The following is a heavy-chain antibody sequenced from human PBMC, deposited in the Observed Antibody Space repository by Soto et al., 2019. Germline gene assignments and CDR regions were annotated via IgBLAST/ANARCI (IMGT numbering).Heavy chain of an antibody. Sequence: PSETLSLTCAVYGGSFSGYYWSWIRQPPGKGLEWIGEINHSGSTNYNPSLKSRVTISVDTSKNQFSLKLSSVTAADTAVYYCARGWVQLWTPFDYWGQGTLVTVSS. CDR2: INHSGST. CDR1: GGSFSGYY. J-gene: IGHJ4*02. D-gene: IGHD5-18*01. CDR3: ARGWVQLWTPFDY. V-gene: IGHV4-34*01.